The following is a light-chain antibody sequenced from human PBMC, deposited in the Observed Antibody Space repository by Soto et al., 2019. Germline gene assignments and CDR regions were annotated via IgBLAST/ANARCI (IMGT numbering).Light chain of an antibody. V-gene: IGKV3-11*01. CDR2: DAS. CDR1: QSVRSN. Sequence: ATLSVSPGERATLSCRASQSVRSNIAWYQQKPGQAPRLLIYDASNRATGIPARFSGSGSGTDFTLTISSLEPEYFALYYCQQRSNWPITFGQGTRLEIK. CDR3: QQRSNWPIT. J-gene: IGKJ5*01.